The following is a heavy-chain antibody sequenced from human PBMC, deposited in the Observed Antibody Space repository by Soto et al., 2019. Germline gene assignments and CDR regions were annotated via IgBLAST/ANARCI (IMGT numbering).Heavy chain of an antibody. CDR2: IKQDGSEK. V-gene: IGHV3-7*04. CDR3: AGGSGWLERD. CDR1: GFTFSTYW. J-gene: IGHJ4*02. D-gene: IGHD6-19*01. Sequence: EVQLVESGGGLVQPGRSLRLSCAASGFTFSTYWMNWVRQAPGRGLEWVANIKQDGSEKYYVDSVKGRFTISRDNAKRSLYLQMNSLRAEDTAVYYCAGGSGWLERDWGQGTVVTVSS.